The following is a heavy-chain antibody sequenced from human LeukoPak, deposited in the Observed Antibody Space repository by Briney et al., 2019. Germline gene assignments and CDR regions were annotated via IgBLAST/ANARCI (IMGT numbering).Heavy chain of an antibody. V-gene: IGHV3-23*01. D-gene: IGHD6-13*01. CDR2: ISDSGGST. Sequence: PGGSLRLSCAVSGITLSNYGMSWVRQAPGKGLEWVAGISDSGGSTKYADSVKGRFTISRDNSKNTLYLQMNSLRAEDTAVYYCVGASSWHNWFDPWGQGTLVTVSS. CDR1: GITLSNYG. J-gene: IGHJ5*02. CDR3: VGASSWHNWFDP.